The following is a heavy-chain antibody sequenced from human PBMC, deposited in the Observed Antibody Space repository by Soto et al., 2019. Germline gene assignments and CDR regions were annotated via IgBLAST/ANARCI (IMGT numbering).Heavy chain of an antibody. CDR1: GDSVSSNSAA. CDR3: AREYRSSTSCYVLEGRLIYYYYYGMDV. J-gene: IGHJ6*02. D-gene: IGHD2-2*01. CDR2: TYYRSKWYN. V-gene: IGHV6-1*01. Sequence: SQTLSLTCAISGDSVSSNSAAWNWIRQSPSRGLEWLGRTYYRSKWYNDYAVSVKSRITINPDTSKNQFSLQLNSVTPEDTAVYYCAREYRSSTSCYVLEGRLIYYYYYGMDVWGQGTTVTVSS.